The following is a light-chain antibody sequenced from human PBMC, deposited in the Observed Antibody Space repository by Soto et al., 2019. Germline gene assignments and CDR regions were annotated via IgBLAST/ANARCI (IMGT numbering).Light chain of an antibody. CDR2: AAS. V-gene: IGKV1-27*01. Sequence: DIQMTQSPASLSASVGDRVTITCRASQGISNYLAWYQQKPGKVPKLLIYAASTLQSGVPSRLSGSGSGTDFTLNISSLQPEDVATYYCQKYNSAPWTFGQGTKVEIK. CDR1: QGISNY. CDR3: QKYNSAPWT. J-gene: IGKJ1*01.